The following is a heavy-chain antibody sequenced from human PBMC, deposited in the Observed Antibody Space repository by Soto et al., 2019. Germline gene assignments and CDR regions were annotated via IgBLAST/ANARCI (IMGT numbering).Heavy chain of an antibody. Sequence: ESGGGLVKPGGSLRLSCAASGFTFSDVWMTWVRQAPGKGLEWVGRIKRKIDGGTTDYAEPVKGRFTISRDDSKNTLYLQMNSLKSEDTAVYYCTSTLGYWGQGTLVTVSS. J-gene: IGHJ4*02. CDR3: TSTLGY. CDR2: IKRKIDGGTT. V-gene: IGHV3-15*01. CDR1: GFTFSDVW.